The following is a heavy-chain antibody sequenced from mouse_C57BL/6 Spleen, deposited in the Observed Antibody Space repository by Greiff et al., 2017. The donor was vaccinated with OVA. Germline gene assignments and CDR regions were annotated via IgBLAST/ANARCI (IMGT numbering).Heavy chain of an antibody. CDR3: TRVDVYGSSVMDC. J-gene: IGHJ4*01. D-gene: IGHD1-1*01. CDR1: GYTFTDYE. CDR2: IDPETGGT. Sequence: QVQLQQPGAELVRPGASVTLSCKASGYTFTDYEMHWVKQTPVHGLEWIGAIDPETGGTAYNQKFKGKAILTADKSSSTAYMELRSLTSEDSAVSDGTRVDVYGSSVMDCWGQGTSLTVSS. V-gene: IGHV1-15*01.